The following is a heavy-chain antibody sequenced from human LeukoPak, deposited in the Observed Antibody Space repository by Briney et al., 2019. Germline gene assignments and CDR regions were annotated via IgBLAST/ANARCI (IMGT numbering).Heavy chain of an antibody. CDR1: GFTFNKAW. V-gene: IGHV3-15*07. J-gene: IGHJ4*02. CDR3: STHPTSGF. Sequence: GGSLRLSCAASGFTFNKAWVNWVRQAPGKGLEWVGRIKSKTDGGTTDYAAPVKGRFTISRDDSENTVYLQMNSLQTEDTAVYFCSTHPTSGFWGQGTLVTVSS. CDR2: IKSKTDGGTT. D-gene: IGHD5-12*01.